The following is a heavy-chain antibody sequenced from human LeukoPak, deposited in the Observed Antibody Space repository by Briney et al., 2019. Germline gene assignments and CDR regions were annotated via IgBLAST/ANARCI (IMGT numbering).Heavy chain of an antibody. CDR2: ITNNGGST. J-gene: IGHJ3*02. Sequence: GGSLRLSCAASGFTFSGYAMHWVRQAPGKGLEYVSAITNNGGSTYYADSVKGRFTISRDNSKNTLHLQMGSLRAEDMAVYHCARVGVARAFDIWGQGTMVTVSS. V-gene: IGHV3-64*02. CDR3: ARVGVARAFDI. CDR1: GFTFSGYA.